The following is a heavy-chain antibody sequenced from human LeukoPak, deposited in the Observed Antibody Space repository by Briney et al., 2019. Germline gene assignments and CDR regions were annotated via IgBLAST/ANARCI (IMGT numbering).Heavy chain of an antibody. V-gene: IGHV1-8*01. Sequence: GVSVKVSCKASGYTFTSYDINWVRQATGQGLEWMGWMNPNSGNTGYAQKFQGRVTMTRHTSISTAYMELSSLRSEDTAMYYCARGLLWFGEVFGYWGQGTLVTVSS. CDR2: MNPNSGNT. J-gene: IGHJ4*02. CDR1: GYTFTSYD. CDR3: ARGLLWFGEVFGY. D-gene: IGHD3-10*01.